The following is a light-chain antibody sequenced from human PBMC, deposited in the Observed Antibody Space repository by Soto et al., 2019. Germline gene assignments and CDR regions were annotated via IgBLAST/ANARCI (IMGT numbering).Light chain of an antibody. J-gene: IGLJ3*02. CDR2: YVS. CDR3: CSSAGGFTWV. CDR1: SSDV. V-gene: IGLV2-11*01. Sequence: QSALTQPRSVSGSPGQSVTISCTGTSSDVVSWYQQHPGKAPKLIIYYVSQRPSGVPDRFSGYKSGNTASLTISGLQAEDEADYYCCSSAGGFTWVFGGGTKVTVL.